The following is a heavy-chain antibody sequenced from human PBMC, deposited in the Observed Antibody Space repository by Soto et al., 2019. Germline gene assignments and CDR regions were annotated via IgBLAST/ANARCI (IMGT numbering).Heavy chain of an antibody. D-gene: IGHD2-15*01. CDR2: ISSSGSTI. CDR3: ARAPGRVAFDI. CDR1: GFTFSSYE. Sequence: GGSLRLSCAASGFTFSSYEMNWVRQAPGKGLEWVSYISSSGSTIYYADSVKGRFTISRDNAKNSLYLQMNSLRAEDTAVYYCARAPGRVAFDIWGQGTMVTVSS. V-gene: IGHV3-48*03. J-gene: IGHJ3*02.